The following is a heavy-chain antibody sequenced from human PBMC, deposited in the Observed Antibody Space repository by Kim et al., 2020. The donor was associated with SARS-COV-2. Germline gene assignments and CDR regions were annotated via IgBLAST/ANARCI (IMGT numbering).Heavy chain of an antibody. V-gene: IGHV1-2*02. CDR1: GYTFTGYY. Sequence: ASVKVSCKASGYTFTGYYMHWVRQAPGQGLEWMGWINPNSGGTNYAQKFQGRVTMTRDTSISTAYMELSRLRSDDTAVYYCARDREVSYYDFWSGYYPAFDYWGQGTLVTVSS. D-gene: IGHD3-3*01. J-gene: IGHJ4*02. CDR3: ARDREVSYYDFWSGYYPAFDY. CDR2: INPNSGGT.